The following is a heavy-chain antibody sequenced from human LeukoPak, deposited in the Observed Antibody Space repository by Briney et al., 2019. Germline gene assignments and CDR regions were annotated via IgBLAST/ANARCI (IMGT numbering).Heavy chain of an antibody. V-gene: IGHV4-4*07. Sequence: SETLSLTCTVSGASISPYYWTWIRQPAGKGLEWIGHIHTSGSTNYNPSLKSRVTMSLDTSNTQFSLKLSSVTAADTAVYYCAKEGMIRGVIDYWGQGALVTVSS. D-gene: IGHD3-10*01. CDR1: GASISPYY. J-gene: IGHJ4*02. CDR3: AKEGMIRGVIDY. CDR2: IHTSGST.